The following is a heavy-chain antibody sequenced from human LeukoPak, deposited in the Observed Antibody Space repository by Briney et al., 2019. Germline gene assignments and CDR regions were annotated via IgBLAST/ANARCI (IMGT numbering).Heavy chain of an antibody. Sequence: KDGESLKISCKGSGYSFTSYWIGWVRQMPGKGLEWMGIIYPGDSDTRYSPSFQGQVTISADKSISTAYLQWSSLKASDTAMYYCARLFNYGDYVHAFDIWGQGTMVTVSS. V-gene: IGHV5-51*01. J-gene: IGHJ3*02. D-gene: IGHD4-17*01. CDR1: GYSFTSYW. CDR2: IYPGDSDT. CDR3: ARLFNYGDYVHAFDI.